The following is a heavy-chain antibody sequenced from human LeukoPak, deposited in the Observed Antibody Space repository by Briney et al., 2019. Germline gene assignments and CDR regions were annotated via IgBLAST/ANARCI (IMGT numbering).Heavy chain of an antibody. CDR3: ARGSRHLYGSGTDY. J-gene: IGHJ4*02. V-gene: IGHV3-23*01. D-gene: IGHD3-10*01. CDR2: ISGTGGST. CDR1: EFTFSRYA. Sequence: PGGSLRLSCAASEFTFSRYAMSWVRQAPGKGLEWVLIISGTGGSTYYADSVKGRFTISRDNSKNTMYLQMNSLRAEDTAVYYCARGSRHLYGSGTDYWGQGTLVTVSS.